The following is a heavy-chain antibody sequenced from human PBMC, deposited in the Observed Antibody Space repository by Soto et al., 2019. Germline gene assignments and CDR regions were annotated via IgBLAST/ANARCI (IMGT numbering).Heavy chain of an antibody. D-gene: IGHD2-2*01. J-gene: IGHJ6*02. CDR1: GFTFSSYA. V-gene: IGHV3-23*01. CDR2: FGGSGDTT. Sequence: EVQLLESGGDLVQPGGSLRLSCAASGFTFSSYAMNWVRQAPGKGLEWISGFGGSGDTTYHADSVRGRFTISRDNSKNTLYLQMNSLRPEDTSVYYCATYAVTVRFGVFYAMDVWGQGTTVTVSS. CDR3: ATYAVTVRFGVFYAMDV.